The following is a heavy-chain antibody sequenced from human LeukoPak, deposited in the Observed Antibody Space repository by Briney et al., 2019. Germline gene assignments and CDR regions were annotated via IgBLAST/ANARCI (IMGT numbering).Heavy chain of an antibody. CDR2: IYQSGST. D-gene: IGHD6-6*01. CDR1: GYSISSAYY. Sequence: SETLSLTCAVSGYSISSAYYWGWIRHPPGKGLEGIGSIYQSGSTYYNPSLKSRVPISLDTSKNRFSLKLSSVTAADTAVYYCARGVAAGPAPGDYWGQGTLVTVSS. V-gene: IGHV4-38-2*01. J-gene: IGHJ4*02. CDR3: ARGVAAGPAPGDY.